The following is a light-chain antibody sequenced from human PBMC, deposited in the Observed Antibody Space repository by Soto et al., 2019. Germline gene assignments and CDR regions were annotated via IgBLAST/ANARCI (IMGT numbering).Light chain of an antibody. CDR3: LQDYSYPFT. J-gene: IGKJ2*01. Sequence: DIHLTQSPSFLSASVGDRVTITCRASQGITNNLAWYQQKPGKPPTLLIYAESTLHSGVPSRFSGSGSGTEFTLTIGSLQPEDFAAYYCLQDYSYPFTFGQGTKLEIK. CDR1: QGITNN. V-gene: IGKV1-9*01. CDR2: AES.